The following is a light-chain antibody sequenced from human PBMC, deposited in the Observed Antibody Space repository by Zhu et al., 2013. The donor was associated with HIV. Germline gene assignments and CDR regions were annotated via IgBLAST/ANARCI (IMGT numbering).Light chain of an antibody. Sequence: VMTQSPATLSLSPGERATLSCRASQSVTTNLAWYQQTPGQAPRLLIYAASTRATGVPARFSGSGSGTEFTLTISSLQSEDFAVYYCQQFNNWPRTFGQGTKVEIK. CDR1: QSVTTN. J-gene: IGKJ1*01. CDR2: AAS. CDR3: QQFNNWPRT. V-gene: IGKV3-15*01.